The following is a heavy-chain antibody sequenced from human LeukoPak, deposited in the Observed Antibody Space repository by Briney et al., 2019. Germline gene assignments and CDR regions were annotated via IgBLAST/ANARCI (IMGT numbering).Heavy chain of an antibody. Sequence: SETLSLTCAVYGGSFSGYYWSWIRQPPGKGLEWIGEINHSGSTNYNPSLKSRVTISVDTSKNQFSLKLSSVTAADTAVYYCARGQGNDSNGFDYWGQGTLVTVSS. CDR3: ARGQGNDSNGFDY. J-gene: IGHJ4*02. CDR2: INHSGST. V-gene: IGHV4-34*01. CDR1: GGSFSGYY. D-gene: IGHD3-22*01.